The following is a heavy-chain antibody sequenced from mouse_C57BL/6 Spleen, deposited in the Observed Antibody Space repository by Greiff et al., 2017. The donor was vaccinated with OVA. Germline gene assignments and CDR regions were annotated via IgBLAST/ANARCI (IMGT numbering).Heavy chain of an antibody. Sequence: DVHLVESGPGLAKPSQTLSLTCSVTGYSITSDYWNWIRKFPGNKLEYMGYISYSGSTYYNPSLKSRISITRDTSKNQYYLQLNSVTTEDTATYYCARYDDYDEGVFDYWGQGTTLTVSS. CDR2: ISYSGST. V-gene: IGHV3-8*01. J-gene: IGHJ2*01. D-gene: IGHD2-4*01. CDR1: GYSITSDY. CDR3: ARYDDYDEGVFDY.